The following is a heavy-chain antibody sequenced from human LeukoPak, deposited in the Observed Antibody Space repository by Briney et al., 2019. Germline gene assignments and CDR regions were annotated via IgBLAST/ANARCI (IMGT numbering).Heavy chain of an antibody. J-gene: IGHJ6*03. CDR3: ARGRRITMVRGVYYYYYYMDV. Sequence: SVKVSCKASGYTFTGYYMHWVRQAPGQGLEWMGGIIPIFGTANYAQKFQGRVTITADESTSTAYMELSSLRSEDTAVYYCARGRRITMVRGVYYYYYYMDVWGKGTTVTISS. CDR1: GYTFTGYY. V-gene: IGHV1-69*13. CDR2: IIPIFGTA. D-gene: IGHD3-10*01.